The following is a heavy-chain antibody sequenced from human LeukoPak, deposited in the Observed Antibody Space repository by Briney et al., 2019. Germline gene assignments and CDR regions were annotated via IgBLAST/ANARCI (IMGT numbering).Heavy chain of an antibody. J-gene: IGHJ4*02. V-gene: IGHV4-34*01. D-gene: IGHD3-9*01. CDR1: GGSFSGYY. Sequence: SETLSLTCAVYGGSFSGYYWSWIRQPPGKGLEWIGEINHSGSTNYNPSLKSRVTISVDTSKNQFSLKLSSVTAADTAVYYCARGAYFDWLHKAKLRKTYYFDYWGQGTLVTVSS. CDR3: ARGAYFDWLHKAKLRKTYYFDY. CDR2: INHSGST.